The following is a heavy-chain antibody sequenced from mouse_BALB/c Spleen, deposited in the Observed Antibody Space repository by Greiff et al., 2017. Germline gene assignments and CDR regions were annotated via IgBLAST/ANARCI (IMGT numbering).Heavy chain of an antibody. D-gene: IGHD2-4*01. CDR3: ARESMIYAMDY. CDR1: GFTFSDYG. CDR2: ISNLAYSI. Sequence: DVKLVESGGGLVQPGGSRKLSCAASGFTFSDYGMAWVRQAPGKGPEWVAFISNLAYSIYYADTVTGRFTISRENAKNTLYLEMSSLRSEDTAMYYCARESMIYAMDYWGQGTSVTVSS. J-gene: IGHJ4*01. V-gene: IGHV5-15*02.